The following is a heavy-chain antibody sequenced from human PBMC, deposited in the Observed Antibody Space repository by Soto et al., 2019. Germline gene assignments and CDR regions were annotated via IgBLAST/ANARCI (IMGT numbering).Heavy chain of an antibody. D-gene: IGHD3-22*01. J-gene: IGHJ4*02. Sequence: EVQLVESGGGLVKPGGSLRLSCAASGFTFSSCSMNWVRQAPGKGLEWVSSITSSGSYTYYAASVKGRFAISRDNAKNSLVLQNDSLRAEETANYFCSAYCDTSGYFASFDYWGQGTLVTVSS. CDR2: ITSSGSYT. CDR1: GFTFSSCS. CDR3: SAYCDTSGYFASFDY. V-gene: IGHV3-21*01.